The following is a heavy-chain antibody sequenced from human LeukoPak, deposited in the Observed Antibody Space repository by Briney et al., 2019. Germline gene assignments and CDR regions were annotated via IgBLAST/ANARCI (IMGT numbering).Heavy chain of an antibody. CDR2: IKQDGSEK. CDR3: ARTCGGDCYAPDY. Sequence: QTGGSLRLSCAASKFTFSNYWMSWVRQAPGKGLEWVANIKQDGSEKYFVDSVKGRFTISRNNAKNSLYLQMNSLRAEDTAVYYCARTCGGDCYAPDYWGQGALVTVSS. CDR1: KFTFSNYW. J-gene: IGHJ4*02. D-gene: IGHD2-21*02. V-gene: IGHV3-7*03.